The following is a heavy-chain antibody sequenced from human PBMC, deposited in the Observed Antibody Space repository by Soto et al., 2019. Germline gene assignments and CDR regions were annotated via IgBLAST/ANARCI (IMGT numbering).Heavy chain of an antibody. V-gene: IGHV3-33*01. D-gene: IGHD4-17*01. CDR3: ARDLHVYGDNVDY. CDR2: IWYDGSNK. J-gene: IGHJ4*02. Sequence: QVQLVESGGGVVQPGRSLRLSCAASGFTFSSYGMHWVRQAPGKGLEWVAVIWYDGSNKYYADSVKGRFTISRDNSKNTLYLQMNSLRAEDTAVYYCARDLHVYGDNVDYWGQGTLVTVSS. CDR1: GFTFSSYG.